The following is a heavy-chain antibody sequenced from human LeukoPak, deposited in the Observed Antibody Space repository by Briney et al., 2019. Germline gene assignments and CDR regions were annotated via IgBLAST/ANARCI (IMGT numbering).Heavy chain of an antibody. V-gene: IGHV3-33*01. J-gene: IGHJ5*02. D-gene: IGHD1-26*01. CDR3: AGDLRGIVGTTPFKWFDP. CDR1: GLTFSNFG. CDR2: IWNDGSDK. Sequence: GGSLRLSCAASGLTFSNFGMHWVRQAPGKGLEWVALIWNDGSDKYYADSVKGRFTISRDNSKNTLYLQMNSLRAEDTAMYYCAGDLRGIVGTTPFKWFDPWGQGTLVTVSS.